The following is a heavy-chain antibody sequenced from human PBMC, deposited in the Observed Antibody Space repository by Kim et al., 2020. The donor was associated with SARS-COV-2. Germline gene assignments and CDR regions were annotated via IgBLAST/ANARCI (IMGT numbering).Heavy chain of an antibody. V-gene: IGHV4-59*01. Sequence: SRSTNYPPSPKSRVTISVDTSKNQSSLTLSAVTAADTAVYYCARDYGGLDIWGQGTMVTVSS. J-gene: IGHJ3*02. CDR2: SRST. D-gene: IGHD4-17*01. CDR3: ARDYGGLDI.